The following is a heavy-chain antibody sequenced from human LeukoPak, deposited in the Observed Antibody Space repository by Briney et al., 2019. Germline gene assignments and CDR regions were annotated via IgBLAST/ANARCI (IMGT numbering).Heavy chain of an antibody. CDR2: INPNSGGT. D-gene: IGHD3-22*01. CDR1: GYTFTGYY. CDR3: AREPNNPRYYDSSGYLDY. Sequence: GASVKVSCKASGYTFTGYYVHWVRQAPGQGLEWMGWINPNSGGTNYAQKFQGRVTMTRDTSISTAYMELSRLRSDDTAVYYCAREPNNPRYYDSSGYLDYWGQGTLVTVSS. V-gene: IGHV1-2*02. J-gene: IGHJ4*02.